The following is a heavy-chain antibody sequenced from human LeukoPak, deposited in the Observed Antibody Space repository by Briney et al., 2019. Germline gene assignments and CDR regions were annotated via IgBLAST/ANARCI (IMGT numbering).Heavy chain of an antibody. Sequence: PSETLSLTCTVSGGSISSSSYYWGWIRQPPGKGLEWIGSIYYSGSTYYNPSLKSRVTISVDTSKNQFPLKLSSVTAADTAVYYCARDATIFGVETNYYYYMDVWGKGTTVTVSS. J-gene: IGHJ6*03. D-gene: IGHD3-3*01. CDR2: IYYSGST. V-gene: IGHV4-39*06. CDR1: GGSISSSSYY. CDR3: ARDATIFGVETNYYYYMDV.